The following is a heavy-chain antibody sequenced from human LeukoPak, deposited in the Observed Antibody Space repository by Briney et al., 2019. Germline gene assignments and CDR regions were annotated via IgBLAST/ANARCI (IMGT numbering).Heavy chain of an antibody. Sequence: GGSLRLSCAASGFTFSSYSMNWVRQAPGKGLEWVSSISSSSSYIYYADSVKGRFTISRDNAKNSLYLQTNSLRAEDTAVYYCARESYYYGSGSYYLGGMDVWGQGTTVTVSS. D-gene: IGHD3-10*01. CDR3: ARESYYYGSGSYYLGGMDV. CDR2: ISSSSSYI. V-gene: IGHV3-21*01. J-gene: IGHJ6*02. CDR1: GFTFSSYS.